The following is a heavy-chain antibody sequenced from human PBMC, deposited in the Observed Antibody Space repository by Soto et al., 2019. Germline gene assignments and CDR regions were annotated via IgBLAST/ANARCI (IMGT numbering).Heavy chain of an antibody. V-gene: IGHV1-69*13. Sequence: ASVKVSCKASGGTFRSYGFTWVRQAPGQGLEWMGGIIAVSNTAHYAQRFQGRVTITADEFTSTAYMELRSLRSEDTAVYYCARHATSYCSGGSCYSPFDYWGQGTLVTVYS. CDR1: GGTFRSYG. CDR3: ARHATSYCSGGSCYSPFDY. J-gene: IGHJ4*02. CDR2: IIAVSNTA. D-gene: IGHD2-15*01.